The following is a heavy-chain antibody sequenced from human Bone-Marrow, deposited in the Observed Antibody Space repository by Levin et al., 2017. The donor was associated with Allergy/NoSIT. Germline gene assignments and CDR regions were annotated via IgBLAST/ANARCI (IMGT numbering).Heavy chain of an antibody. CDR1: GFEFSDYG. CDR2: MSYDGTIE. Sequence: GGSLRLSCVGSGFEFSDYGIHWVRQAPGRGLEWVAVMSYDGTIEYYVDSVKGRFSISRDNSRNTVFLEMDSLRTEDTAVYQCAKSGRDYSSGTYHDSYYGMDVWGQGTTVTVSS. J-gene: IGHJ6*02. CDR3: AKSGRDYSSGTYHDSYYGMDV. D-gene: IGHD3-3*01. V-gene: IGHV3-30*18.